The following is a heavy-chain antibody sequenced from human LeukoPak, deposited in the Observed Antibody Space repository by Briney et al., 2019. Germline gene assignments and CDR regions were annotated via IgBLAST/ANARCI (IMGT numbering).Heavy chain of an antibody. D-gene: IGHD6-19*01. CDR3: ARDSGSGGP. CDR2: ITSDSVTR. Sequence: GGSLRLSCAASGFTFSSHSMTWVRQAPGQGLEWVSYITSDSVTRFYADSVKGRFTASRDNAEKSMYLQMNNLRAEDTAVYYCARDSGSGGPWGQGTPVTVSS. J-gene: IGHJ5*02. CDR1: GFTFSSHS. V-gene: IGHV3-48*01.